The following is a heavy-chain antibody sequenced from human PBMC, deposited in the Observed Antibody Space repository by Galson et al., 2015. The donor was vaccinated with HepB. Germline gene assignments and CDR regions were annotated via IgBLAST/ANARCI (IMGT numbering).Heavy chain of an antibody. CDR1: GYTFTSYG. J-gene: IGHJ4*02. V-gene: IGHV1-18*01. D-gene: IGHD1-1*01. CDR3: ARDGNGVDPHHTFDY. Sequence: SVKVSCKASGYTFTSYGISWVRQAPGQGLEWMGWISAYNGNTNYAQKLQGRVTMTTDTSTSTAYMELRSLRSDDTAVYYCARDGNGVDPHHTFDYWGQGTLVTVSS. CDR2: ISAYNGNT.